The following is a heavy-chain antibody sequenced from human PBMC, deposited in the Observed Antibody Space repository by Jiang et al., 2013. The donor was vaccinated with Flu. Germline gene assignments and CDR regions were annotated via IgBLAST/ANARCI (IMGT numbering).Heavy chain of an antibody. Sequence: PGLVKPSETLSLTCTVSGGSISSSSYYWDWIRQPPGKGLEWIGSIYYSGTTYYNPSLKSRVTMSVDTSKNQFSLKLSSVTAADTAVYYCARRDPSGGTFHSPVDYWGQGTLVTVSS. CDR1: GGSISSSSYY. CDR2: IYYSGTT. CDR3: ARRDPSGGTFHSPVDY. V-gene: IGHV4-39*01. D-gene: IGHD3-10*01. J-gene: IGHJ4*02.